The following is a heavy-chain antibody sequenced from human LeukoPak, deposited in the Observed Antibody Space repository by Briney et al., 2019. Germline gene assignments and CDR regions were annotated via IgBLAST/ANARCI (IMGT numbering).Heavy chain of an antibody. CDR1: GFTFSSYW. V-gene: IGHV3-74*01. D-gene: IGHD3-10*01. J-gene: IGHJ4*02. CDR3: ARGSYYSTEYYFDY. CDR2: INSDGSST. Sequence: GGSLRLSCAASGFTFSSYWMHWVRQAPGKGLVWVSRINSDGSSTSYADSVKGRFTISRDNAKNTLYPQMNSLRAEDTAVYYCARGSYYSTEYYFDYWGQGTLVTVSS.